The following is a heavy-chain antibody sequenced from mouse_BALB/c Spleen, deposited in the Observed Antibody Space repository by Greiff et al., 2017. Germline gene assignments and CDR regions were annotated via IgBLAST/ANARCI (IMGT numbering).Heavy chain of an antibody. D-gene: IGHD2-3*01. CDR3: ARKDDGYYDWYFDV. V-gene: IGHV3-8*02. J-gene: IGHJ1*01. CDR2: ISYSGST. CDR1: GDSITSGY. Sequence: DVMLVESGPSLVKPSQTLSLTCSVTGDSITSGYWNWIRKFPGNKLEYMGYISYSGSTYYNPSLKSRISITRDTSKNQYYLQLNSVTTEDTATYYCARKDDGYYDWYFDVWGAGTTVTVSS.